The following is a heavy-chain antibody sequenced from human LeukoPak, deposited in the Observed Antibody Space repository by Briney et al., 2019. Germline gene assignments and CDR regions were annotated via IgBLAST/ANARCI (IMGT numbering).Heavy chain of an antibody. Sequence: ASVKVSCKASGYTFTSYAMNWVRQAPGQGLEWMGIINPSGGSTSYAQKFQGRVTMTRDTSTSTVYMELSSLRSEDTAVYYCAREPPPPEGYSITHFDYWGQGTLVTVSS. J-gene: IGHJ4*02. CDR2: INPSGGST. CDR1: GYTFTSYA. D-gene: IGHD3-22*01. V-gene: IGHV1-46*01. CDR3: AREPPPPEGYSITHFDY.